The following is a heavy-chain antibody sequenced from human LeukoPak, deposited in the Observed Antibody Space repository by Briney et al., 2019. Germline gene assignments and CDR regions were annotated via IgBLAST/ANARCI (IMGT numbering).Heavy chain of an antibody. CDR2: IIPILGIA. CDR1: GGTFSSYA. D-gene: IGHD6-13*01. J-gene: IGHJ4*02. CDR3: ARDVAAAGAFFDY. V-gene: IGHV1-69*04. Sequence: SVKVSCKASGGTFSSYAISRVRQAPGQGLEWMGRIIPILGIANYAQKFQGRVTITADKSTSTAYMELSSLRSEDTAVYYCARDVAAAGAFFDYWGQGTLVTVSS.